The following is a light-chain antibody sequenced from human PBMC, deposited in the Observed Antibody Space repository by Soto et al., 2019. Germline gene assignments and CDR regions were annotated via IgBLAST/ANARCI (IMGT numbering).Light chain of an antibody. J-gene: IGLJ1*01. CDR3: SSYTSSTDDV. CDR2: EVT. CDR1: TSDFGFYNY. V-gene: IGLV2-14*01. Sequence: QSVLTQPASVSGSPGQSITISCTGTTSDFGFYNYVSWYQHHPGKAPKLLIYEVTNRHSGVSNRFSGPKSGNTASLTISGLQAEDEADYYCSSYTSSTDDVFGTGTKVTVL.